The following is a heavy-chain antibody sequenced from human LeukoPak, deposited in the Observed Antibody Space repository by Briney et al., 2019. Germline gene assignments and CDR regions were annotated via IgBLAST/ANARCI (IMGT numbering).Heavy chain of an antibody. D-gene: IGHD3-16*01. CDR2: ISYDGSNK. J-gene: IGHJ3*02. CDR1: GFTVSSNY. V-gene: IGHV3-30*18. Sequence: GGSLRLSCAASGFTVSSNYMSWVRQAPGKGLEWVAMISYDGSNKFYGDSVKGRFTISRDNSKNTLYLQMNSLRTEDTAVYYCAKDPGGAQGAFHIWGQGTMVTVSS. CDR3: AKDPGGAQGAFHI.